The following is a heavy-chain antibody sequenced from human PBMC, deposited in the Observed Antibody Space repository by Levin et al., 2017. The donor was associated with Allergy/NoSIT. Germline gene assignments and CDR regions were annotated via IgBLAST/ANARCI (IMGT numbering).Heavy chain of an antibody. V-gene: IGHV5-51*01. CDR3: ARTVAVAGRFDY. CDR1: GYSFTSYW. CDR2: IYPGDSDT. J-gene: IGHJ4*02. D-gene: IGHD6-19*01. Sequence: GGSLRLSCKGSGYSFTSYWIGWVRQMPGKGLEWMGIIYPGDSDTRYSPSFQGQVTISADKSISTAYLQWSSLKASDTAMYYCARTVAVAGRFDYWGQGTLVTVSS.